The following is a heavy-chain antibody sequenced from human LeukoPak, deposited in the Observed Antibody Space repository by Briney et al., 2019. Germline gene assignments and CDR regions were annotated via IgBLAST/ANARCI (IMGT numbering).Heavy chain of an antibody. CDR3: AREYVDTAMVPTFDY. J-gene: IGHJ4*02. Sequence: ASVKVSCKASGYTFTSYYMHWVRQAPGQGLEWMGWINPNSGGTNYAQKFQGRVTMTRDTSISTAYMELSRLRSDDTAVYYCAREYVDTAMVPTFDYWGQGTLVTVSS. CDR1: GYTFTSYY. V-gene: IGHV1-2*02. CDR2: INPNSGGT. D-gene: IGHD5-18*01.